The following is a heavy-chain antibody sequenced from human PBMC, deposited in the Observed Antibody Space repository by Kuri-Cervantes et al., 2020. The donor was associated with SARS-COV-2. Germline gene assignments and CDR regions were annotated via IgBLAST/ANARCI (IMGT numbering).Heavy chain of an antibody. V-gene: IGHV6-1*01. D-gene: IGHD6-13*01. CDR3: ARDRDLAGGMDV. CDR1: GDSVSSNSAA. CDR2: TFYRSKWYN. J-gene: IGHJ6*02. Sequence: LRLSCAISGDSVSSNSAAWNWIRQSPSRGLEWLGRTFYRSKWYNDYAVSVKSRITINPDTSKNQLSLQLNSVTPEDTAVYYCARDRDLAGGMDVWGQGTTVTVSS.